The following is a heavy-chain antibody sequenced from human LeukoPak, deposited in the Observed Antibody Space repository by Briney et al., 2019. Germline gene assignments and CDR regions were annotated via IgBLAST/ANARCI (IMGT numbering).Heavy chain of an antibody. J-gene: IGHJ4*02. Sequence: ASVNVSCKASGYTFTGYYMHWVRQAPGQGLEWMGWINPNSGGTNYAQKFQGRVTMTRDTSISTAYMELSRLRSDDTAVYYCARDPAIYYESDYYFDNWGQGTLVTVSS. D-gene: IGHD3-22*01. CDR3: ARDPAIYYESDYYFDN. CDR2: INPNSGGT. V-gene: IGHV1-2*02. CDR1: GYTFTGYY.